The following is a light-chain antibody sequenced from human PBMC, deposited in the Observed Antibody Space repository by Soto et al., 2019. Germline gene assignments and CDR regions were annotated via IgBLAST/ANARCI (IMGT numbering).Light chain of an antibody. J-gene: IGKJ5*01. Sequence: EIVLTQSPATLSLSPGERATLSCRASQSVSSYLAWYQQKPGQAPRLLIYDASNRATGIPARFSGSGSGTDFTLTISSLEPEDVAVYYCQQRSNWPITFGLGTRLEIK. V-gene: IGKV3-11*01. CDR1: QSVSSY. CDR3: QQRSNWPIT. CDR2: DAS.